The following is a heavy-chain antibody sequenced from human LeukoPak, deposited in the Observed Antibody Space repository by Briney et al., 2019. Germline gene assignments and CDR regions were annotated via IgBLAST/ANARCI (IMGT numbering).Heavy chain of an antibody. CDR2: IYPSDSDT. J-gene: IGHJ4*02. Sequence: GESLKISCKGSGYTFNSYWIGWVRQMPGAGLEWMGIIYPSDSDTRYSPSFQGQVTISADKSISTAYLQWSSLKASDSAMYYCARRCGSALYGVFDYWGQGTLVIVSS. CDR3: ARRCGSALYGVFDY. D-gene: IGHD6-19*01. V-gene: IGHV5-51*01. CDR1: GYTFNSYW.